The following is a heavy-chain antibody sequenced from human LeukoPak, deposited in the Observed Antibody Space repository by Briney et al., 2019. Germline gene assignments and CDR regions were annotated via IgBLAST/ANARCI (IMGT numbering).Heavy chain of an antibody. D-gene: IGHD5-18*01. V-gene: IGHV5-51*01. J-gene: IGHJ6*03. CDR2: IYPGDSDT. CDR1: GYSFTSYW. CDR3: ARQGSGYSPTYDYYMDV. Sequence: HGESLNISCKGSGYSFTSYWIGWVRQMPGKGLEWTGIIYPGDSDTRYSPSFQGQVHISADKSIRTAYLQWRSLKASDTAMYYRARQGSGYSPTYDYYMDVWGKGTTVTISS.